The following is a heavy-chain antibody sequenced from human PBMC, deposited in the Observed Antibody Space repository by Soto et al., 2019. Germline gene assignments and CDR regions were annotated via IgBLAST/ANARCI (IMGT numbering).Heavy chain of an antibody. CDR1: GFSLSTSGMC. D-gene: IGHD6-13*01. CDR2: IDWDDDK. J-gene: IGHJ4*02. Sequence: GPTLVNPTQTLTLTCTFSGFSLSTSGMCVSWIRQPPGKALEWLALIDWDDDKYYSTSLKTRLTISKDTSKNQVVLTMTNMDPVDTATYYCARSSYSSLESNFDYWGQGTLVTVSS. V-gene: IGHV2-70*01. CDR3: ARSSYSSLESNFDY.